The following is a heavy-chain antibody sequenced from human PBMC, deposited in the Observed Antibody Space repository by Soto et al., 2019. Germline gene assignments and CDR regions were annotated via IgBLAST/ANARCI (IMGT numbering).Heavy chain of an antibody. CDR1: GYTFTGYY. D-gene: IGHD2-15*01. V-gene: IGHV1-2*02. CDR3: ARDRCSGGSCDAFDI. Sequence: GASVKVSGKASGYTFTGYYMHWVRQAPGQGLEWMGWINPNSGGTNYAQKFQGRVTMTRDTSISTAYMELSRLRSDDTAVYYCARDRCSGGSCDAFDIWGQGTMVTVSS. J-gene: IGHJ3*02. CDR2: INPNSGGT.